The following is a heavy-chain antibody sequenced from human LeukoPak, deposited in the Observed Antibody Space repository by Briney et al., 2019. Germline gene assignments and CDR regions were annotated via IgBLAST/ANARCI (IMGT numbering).Heavy chain of an antibody. D-gene: IGHD3-9*01. CDR1: GGTFSSYA. V-gene: IGHV1-69*05. Sequence: GASVKVSCKASGGTFSSYAISWVRQAPGQGLEWMGGIIPIFGTANYAQKFQGRVTITTDESTSTAYMELSSLRSEDTAVYYCARGSDILTGPVYNWFDPWGQGTLVTVSS. J-gene: IGHJ5*02. CDR2: IIPIFGTA. CDR3: ARGSDILTGPVYNWFDP.